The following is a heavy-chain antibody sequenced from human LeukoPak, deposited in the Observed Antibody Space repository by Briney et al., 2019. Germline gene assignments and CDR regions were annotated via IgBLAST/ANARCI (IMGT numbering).Heavy chain of an antibody. CDR2: IRDKANSFTT. CDR3: ARGASSSRPNYYHALDV. Sequence: GGSLRLSCVASGFTFSDHYMDWVRQAPGKGVEWVGRIRDKANSFTTEYAASVKGRYTVSRDDSDSSVYLQMKSLNTDDTAVYSCARGASSSRPNYYHALDVWGQGTTVTVSS. D-gene: IGHD2-2*01. J-gene: IGHJ6*02. V-gene: IGHV3-72*01. CDR1: GFTFSDHY.